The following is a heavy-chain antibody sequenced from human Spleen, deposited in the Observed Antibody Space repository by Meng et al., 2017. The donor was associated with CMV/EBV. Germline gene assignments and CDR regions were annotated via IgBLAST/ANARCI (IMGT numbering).Heavy chain of an antibody. J-gene: IGHJ4*02. Sequence: GESLKISCAASGFTFSRSWMHWARQAPGKGLVWVSRINSAANNTHYAGSAKGRFAISRDNAKNTLYLQMNSLRVEDTAVYYCAGDRWGPGYWGQGTLVTVSS. CDR3: AGDRWGPGY. CDR1: GFTFSRSW. V-gene: IGHV3-74*01. D-gene: IGHD3-16*01. CDR2: INSAANNT.